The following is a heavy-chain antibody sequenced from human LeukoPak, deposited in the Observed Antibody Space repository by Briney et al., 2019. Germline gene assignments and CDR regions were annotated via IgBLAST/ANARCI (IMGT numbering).Heavy chain of an antibody. J-gene: IGHJ4*02. CDR3: ATGERYCSSTSCPPFDY. CDR2: FDPEDGET. V-gene: IGHV1-24*01. CDR1: GYTCPELS. D-gene: IGHD2-2*01. Sequence: ASVKVSCKVSGYTCPELSMHWVRQAPGKGLEWMGGFDPEDGETIYAQKFQGRVTMTEDTSTDTAYMELSSLRSEDTAVYYCATGERYCSSTSCPPFDYWGQGTLVTVSS.